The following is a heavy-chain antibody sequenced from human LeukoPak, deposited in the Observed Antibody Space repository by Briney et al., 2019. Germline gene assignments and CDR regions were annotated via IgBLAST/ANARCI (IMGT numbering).Heavy chain of an antibody. CDR3: ARDYGYASDI. J-gene: IGHJ3*02. V-gene: IGHV3-74*01. D-gene: IGHD3-16*01. CDR2: INSDGSST. CDR1: GFTFSTYW. Sequence: GGSLRLSCAVSGFTFSTYWMHWVRQAPGKGLVWVSRINSDGSSTNYADSVKGRFTISRDNAKNTLFLQMNSLRAEDTAVYYCARDYGYASDIWGQGTMVTVSS.